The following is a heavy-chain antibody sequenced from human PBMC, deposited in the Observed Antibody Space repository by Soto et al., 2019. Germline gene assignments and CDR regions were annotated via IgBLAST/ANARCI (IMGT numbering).Heavy chain of an antibody. CDR3: ARSPYYYDSSGYYYFDY. J-gene: IGHJ4*02. D-gene: IGHD3-22*01. V-gene: IGHV4-61*01. Sequence: SETLSLTCTVSGGSVSSGSYYWSWIRQPPGKGLEWIGYIYYSGSTNYNPSLKSRVTISVDTSKNQFSLKLSSVTAADTAVYYCARSPYYYDSSGYYYFDYWGQGTLVTVSS. CDR1: GGSVSSGSYY. CDR2: IYYSGST.